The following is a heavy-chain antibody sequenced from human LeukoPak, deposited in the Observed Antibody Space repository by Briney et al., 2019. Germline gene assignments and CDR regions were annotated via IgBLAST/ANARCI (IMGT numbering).Heavy chain of an antibody. CDR3: ARDGEESIFTY. D-gene: IGHD3-3*02. CDR2: INPSSGVT. Sequence: ASVKVSCKASGYTFNAYYIHWVRQAPGQGLEWMGWINPSSGVTNYAQKFQGRVTVTRDTSISTAYMELSRLRSDDTALYYCARDGEESIFTYWGQGTLVTVSS. V-gene: IGHV1-2*02. J-gene: IGHJ4*02. CDR1: GYTFNAYY.